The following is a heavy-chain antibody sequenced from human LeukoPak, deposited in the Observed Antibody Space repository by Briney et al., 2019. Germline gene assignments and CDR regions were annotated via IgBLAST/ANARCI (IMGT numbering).Heavy chain of an antibody. J-gene: IGHJ6*02. D-gene: IGHD6-13*01. CDR3: ASTMRGGSSWYRFEGDYYGMDV. CDR2: ISAYNGNT. CDR1: GYTFTSYG. V-gene: IGHV1-18*01. Sequence: ASVKVSCKASGYTFTSYGISWVRQAPGQGLEWMGWISAYNGNTNYAQKLQGRVTMTTDTSTSTAYMELRSLRSDDTAVYYCASTMRGGSSWYRFEGDYYGMDVWGQGTTVTVSS.